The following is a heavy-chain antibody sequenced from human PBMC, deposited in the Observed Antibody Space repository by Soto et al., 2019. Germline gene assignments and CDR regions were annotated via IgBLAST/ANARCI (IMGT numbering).Heavy chain of an antibody. CDR3: AKRAGDGNFDY. V-gene: IGHV3-23*01. J-gene: IGHJ4*02. D-gene: IGHD4-17*01. CDR2: IDAGGGST. Sequence: GGSLRLSCAASGFTFSSYAMNWVRQAPGKRLEWVSFIDAGGGSTYSADSVKGRFTVSRDNSMNSLYLQMNSLRAEDTAIYFCAKRAGDGNFDYWGLGTLVTVSS. CDR1: GFTFSSYA.